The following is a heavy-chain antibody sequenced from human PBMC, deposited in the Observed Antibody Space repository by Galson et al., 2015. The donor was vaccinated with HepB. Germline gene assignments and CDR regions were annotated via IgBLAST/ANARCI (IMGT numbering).Heavy chain of an antibody. CDR2: ISSSTIYT. D-gene: IGHD4-17*01. CDR1: GFTFSDYY. Sequence: SLRLSCAASGFTFSDYYMSWIRQAPGKGLEWLSYISSSTIYTNYADKVKGRFTISRDNVKNSMYLQMNRLRAEDTAVYYCARVADADYGDHSHFDSWGQGTLVTAAS. V-gene: IGHV3-11*06. J-gene: IGHJ4*02. CDR3: ARVADADYGDHSHFDS.